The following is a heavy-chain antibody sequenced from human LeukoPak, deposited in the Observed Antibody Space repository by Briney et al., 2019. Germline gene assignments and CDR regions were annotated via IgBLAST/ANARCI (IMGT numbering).Heavy chain of an antibody. J-gene: IGHJ4*02. CDR2: ISGSGGST. Sequence: QPGGSLRLSCAASGFTFSSYAMNWVRQAPGKGLEWVSTISGSGGSTYYADSVKGRFTISRDNSKNTLYVQMNSLRAEDTAVYYCAKRAYGYGDYIDYWGQGTLVTVSS. CDR3: AKRAYGYGDYIDY. D-gene: IGHD4-17*01. V-gene: IGHV3-23*01. CDR1: GFTFSSYA.